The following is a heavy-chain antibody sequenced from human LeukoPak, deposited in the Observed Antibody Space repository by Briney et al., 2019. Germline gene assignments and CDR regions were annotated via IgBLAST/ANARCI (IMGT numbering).Heavy chain of an antibody. CDR3: ARDGDYGDYILDY. J-gene: IGHJ4*02. D-gene: IGHD4-17*01. CDR2: IIPILGIA. Sequence: ASVKVSCKASGGTLSSYAISWVRQAPGQGLEWMGRIIPILGIANYAQKFQGRVTITADKSTSTAYMELSSLRSEATAVYYCARDGDYGDYILDYWGQGTLVTVSS. V-gene: IGHV1-69*04. CDR1: GGTLSSYA.